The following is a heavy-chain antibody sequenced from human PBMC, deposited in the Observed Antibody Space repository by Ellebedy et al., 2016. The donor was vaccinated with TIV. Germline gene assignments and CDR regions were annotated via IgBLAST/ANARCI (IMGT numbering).Heavy chain of an antibody. Sequence: AASVKVSCKASGGTFSSYAISWVRQAPGQGLEWMGGSIPLFGTANYAQKFQGRVTITADESTSTAFMELSSLRSDDTAVYYCARDAFSRNFGSPYFDYWGQGTLVTVSS. D-gene: IGHD3-10*01. CDR2: SIPLFGTA. J-gene: IGHJ4*02. CDR3: ARDAFSRNFGSPYFDY. V-gene: IGHV1-69*13. CDR1: GGTFSSYA.